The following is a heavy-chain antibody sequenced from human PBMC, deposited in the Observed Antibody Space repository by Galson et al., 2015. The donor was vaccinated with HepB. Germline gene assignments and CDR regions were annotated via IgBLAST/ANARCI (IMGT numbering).Heavy chain of an antibody. V-gene: IGHV3-7*03. Sequence: SLRLSCAASGFTFSSYIMNWVRQAPGKGLEWVANIRGDGGEKYYVDSVKGRFTISRDNARNSLYLQMNSLRAEDTAVYYCARGRSHAYWGQGTLVTVSS. CDR3: ARGRSHAY. J-gene: IGHJ4*02. D-gene: IGHD6-13*01. CDR1: GFTFSSYI. CDR2: IRGDGGEK.